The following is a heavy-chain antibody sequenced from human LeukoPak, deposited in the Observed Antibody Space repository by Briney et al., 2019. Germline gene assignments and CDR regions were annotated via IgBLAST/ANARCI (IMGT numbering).Heavy chain of an antibody. CDR1: GGSISSYY. J-gene: IGHJ3*02. CDR3: ARQAPYDFAEAFDI. D-gene: IGHD3-3*01. Sequence: PSETLSLTCTVSGGSISSYYWGWIRQPPGKGLEWIGSIYYSGSTYYNPSLKSRVTISVDTSKNQFSLKLSSVTAADTAVYYCARQAPYDFAEAFDIWGQGTMVTVSS. V-gene: IGHV4-39*01. CDR2: IYYSGST.